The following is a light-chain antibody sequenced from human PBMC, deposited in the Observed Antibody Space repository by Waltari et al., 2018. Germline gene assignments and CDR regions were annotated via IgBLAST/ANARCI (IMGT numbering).Light chain of an antibody. CDR2: FAT. Sequence: DIQMPQSPSSLFVSVGDRVTISCRASHSISSHLNWYQQKPGKAPEVLVYFATNLETGVPSRFSGSGSGSDFTLTIDNLEPEDVGTYFCQQSYSAPVTFGGGTKVEIK. CDR1: HSISSH. V-gene: IGKV1-39*01. CDR3: QQSYSAPVT. J-gene: IGKJ4*01.